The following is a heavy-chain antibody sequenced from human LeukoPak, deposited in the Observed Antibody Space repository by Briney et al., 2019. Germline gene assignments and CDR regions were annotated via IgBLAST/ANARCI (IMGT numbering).Heavy chain of an antibody. CDR2: IIPILGIA. CDR1: GGTFSSYA. J-gene: IGHJ4*02. V-gene: IGHV1-69*04. D-gene: IGHD1-26*01. Sequence: GASVKVSCKASGGTFSSYAISWVRQAPGQGLEWMGRIIPILGIANYAQKFQGRVTITADKSTSTAYMELSSLRSEDTAVYYCARDLRTVGATSLFDYWGQGTLVTVSS. CDR3: ARDLRTVGATSLFDY.